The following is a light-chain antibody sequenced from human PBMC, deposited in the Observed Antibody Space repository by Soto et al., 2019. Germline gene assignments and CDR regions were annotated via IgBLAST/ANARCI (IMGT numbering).Light chain of an antibody. J-gene: IGLJ1*01. CDR1: SSDVGGYNY. Sequence: QSVLTQPRSVSGSPGQSVTISCTGTSSDVGGYNYVSWYQQHPGKAPKLMIYDVSKRPSGVPDRFSGSKSGNTASLTISGLQAEDEADYYCCSYAGSYTSYVFGTGTEVTVL. V-gene: IGLV2-11*01. CDR2: DVS. CDR3: CSYAGSYTSYV.